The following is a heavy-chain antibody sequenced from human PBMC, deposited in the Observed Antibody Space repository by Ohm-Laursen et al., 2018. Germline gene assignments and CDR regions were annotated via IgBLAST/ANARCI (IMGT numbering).Heavy chain of an antibody. J-gene: IGHJ4*02. Sequence: SLRLSCAASGFTFSSYWMNWVRQAPGKGLVWVSRINSDGSRTSYADSVKGRFTISRDNAKNTLRLQMSSLRAEDTAVYFCARAPYGSGSHYDDWGQGTLVPVSS. CDR1: GFTFSSYW. V-gene: IGHV3-74*01. CDR2: INSDGSRT. D-gene: IGHD3-10*01. CDR3: ARAPYGSGSHYDD.